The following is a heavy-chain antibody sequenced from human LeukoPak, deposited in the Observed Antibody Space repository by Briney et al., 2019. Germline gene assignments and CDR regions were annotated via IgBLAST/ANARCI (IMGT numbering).Heavy chain of an antibody. CDR2: INPNSGGT. CDR3: ARDRGGLLWFGDDPLGYYYYYMDV. V-gene: IGHV1-2*02. CDR1: GYTFTGYY. Sequence: GASVKVSCKASGYTFTGYYMHWVRQAPGQGLEWMGWINPNSGGTNYAQKFQGRVTMTRDMSISTAYMELSRLRSDDTAVYYCARDRGGLLWFGDDPLGYYYYYMDVWGKGTTVTVSS. J-gene: IGHJ6*03. D-gene: IGHD3-10*01.